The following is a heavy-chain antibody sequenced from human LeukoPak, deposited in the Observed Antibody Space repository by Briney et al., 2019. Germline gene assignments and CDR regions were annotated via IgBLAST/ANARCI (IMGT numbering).Heavy chain of an antibody. CDR3: AKDHILTGYSLFDY. CDR1: RFTFSSYA. D-gene: IGHD3-9*01. V-gene: IGHV3-23*01. Sequence: GGSLRLSCAASRFTFSSYAMSWVRQAPGKGLEWVSAISGSGGSTYYADSVKGRFTISRDNSENTLYLQMNSLRAEDTAVYYCAKDHILTGYSLFDYWGQGTLVIVSS. CDR2: ISGSGGST. J-gene: IGHJ4*02.